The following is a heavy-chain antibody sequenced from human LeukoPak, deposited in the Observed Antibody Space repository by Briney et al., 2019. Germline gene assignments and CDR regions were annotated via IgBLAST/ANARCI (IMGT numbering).Heavy chain of an antibody. J-gene: IGHJ4*02. CDR3: ARDGGSSWYDY. CDR1: GYSFTGYY. Sequence: ASVKVSCKASGYSFTGYYMHSVRQAPGQGLEWVGWINPNSGGTNYAQKFQGWVTMTRDTSISTAYMELSRLRSDDTAVYYCARDGGSSWYDYWGQGTLVTVSS. D-gene: IGHD6-13*01. V-gene: IGHV1-2*04. CDR2: INPNSGGT.